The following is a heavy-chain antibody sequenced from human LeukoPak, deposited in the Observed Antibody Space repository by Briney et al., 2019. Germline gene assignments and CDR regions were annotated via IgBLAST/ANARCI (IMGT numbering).Heavy chain of an antibody. V-gene: IGHV4-30-2*01. CDR2: IYHSGST. CDR3: ASVNWNYQVDY. D-gene: IGHD1-7*01. CDR1: GGPISSGGYY. Sequence: TSETLSLTCTVSGGPISSGGYYWSWIRQPPGKGLEWIGYIYHSGSTYYNPSLKSRVTISVDRSKNQFSLKLSSVTAADTAVYYCASVNWNYQVDYWGQGTLVTVSS. J-gene: IGHJ4*02.